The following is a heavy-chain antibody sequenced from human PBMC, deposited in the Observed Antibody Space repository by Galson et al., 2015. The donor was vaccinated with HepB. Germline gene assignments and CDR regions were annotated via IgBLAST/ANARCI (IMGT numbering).Heavy chain of an antibody. CDR1: GFTFSSYG. V-gene: IGHV3-33*01. CDR3: ARSSSSSYGMDV. CDR2: IWYDGSNK. D-gene: IGHD6-6*01. Sequence: SLRLSCAASGFTFSSYGMHWVRQAPGKGLEWVAVIWYDGSNKYYADSVKGRFTISRDNSKNTLYLQMNSLRAEDTAVYYCARSSSSSYGMDVWGQGTTVTVSS. J-gene: IGHJ6*02.